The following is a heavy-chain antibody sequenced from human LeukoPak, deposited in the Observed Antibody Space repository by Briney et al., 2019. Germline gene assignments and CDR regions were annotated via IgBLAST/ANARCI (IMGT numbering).Heavy chain of an antibody. Sequence: SETLSLTSTVSGGSISNYYWSWFRQSPGKGLDWLGHIHYSGSTNYSPSLKSRATISVDTSKNQFSLNLRSVTDADTAVYYCERHVESYCSGGSCYRSFDNWGQGTLVSVSS. V-gene: IGHV4-59*08. CDR3: ERHVESYCSGGSCYRSFDN. D-gene: IGHD2-15*01. CDR2: IHYSGST. CDR1: GGSISNYY. J-gene: IGHJ4*02.